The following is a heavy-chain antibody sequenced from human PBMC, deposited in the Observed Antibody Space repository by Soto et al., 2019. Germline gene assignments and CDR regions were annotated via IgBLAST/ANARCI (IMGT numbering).Heavy chain of an antibody. CDR2: IYYSGST. Sequence: QVQLQELGPGLVKPSQTVSLTCTVSAGSISSGDYYWSWIRQPPGQGLEWIGYIYYSGSTYYNPSLKSRVNIFVYTSKDQFSLKLSFVTAADTAVYYCARALIQLWPHYYYGMDVWGQGTTVTVSS. CDR1: AGSISSGDYY. V-gene: IGHV4-30-4*01. J-gene: IGHJ6*02. D-gene: IGHD5-18*01. CDR3: ARALIQLWPHYYYGMDV.